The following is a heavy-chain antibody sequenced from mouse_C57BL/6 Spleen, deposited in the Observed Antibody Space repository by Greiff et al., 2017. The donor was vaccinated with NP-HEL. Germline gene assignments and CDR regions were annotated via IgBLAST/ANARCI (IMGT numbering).Heavy chain of an antibody. Sequence: VQLQQPGAELVRPGSSVKLSCKASGYTFTSYWMHWVKQRPIQGLEWIGNIDPSDSETHYNQKFKDKATLTVDKSSSTAYMQLSSLTSEDSAVYYCARRGTTVVAPWYFDVWGTGTTVTVSS. CDR3: ARRGTTVVAPWYFDV. V-gene: IGHV1-52*01. D-gene: IGHD1-1*01. CDR2: IDPSDSET. J-gene: IGHJ1*03. CDR1: GYTFTSYW.